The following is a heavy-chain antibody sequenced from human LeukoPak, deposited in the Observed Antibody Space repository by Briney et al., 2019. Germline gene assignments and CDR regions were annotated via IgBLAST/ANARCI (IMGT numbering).Heavy chain of an antibody. CDR1: GFTFSSYG. CDR3: AKDRSILEWLLGIFDY. J-gene: IGHJ4*02. Sequence: GGSLRLSCAASGFTFSSYGMHWVRQAPGKGLEWVAFIRYDGSNKYYADSVKGRFTISRDNSKNTLYLQMNSLRAEDTAVYYCAKDRSILEWLLGIFDYWGQGTLVTVSS. D-gene: IGHD3-3*01. CDR2: IRYDGSNK. V-gene: IGHV3-30*02.